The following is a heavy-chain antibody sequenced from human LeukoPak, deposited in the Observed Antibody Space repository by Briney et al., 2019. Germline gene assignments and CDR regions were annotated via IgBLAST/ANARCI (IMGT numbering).Heavy chain of an antibody. Sequence: SGGXXXGYSWTWVRQPPGKRLEYIGYISYTGITYYNPSLMSRVTISVATSKNQFSLKLASVTAADTAVYYCARRLYSSGWSYWFDPWGQGTLVTVSS. CDR3: ARRLYSSGWSYWFDP. J-gene: IGHJ5*02. CDR2: ISYTGIT. V-gene: IGHV4-59*01. D-gene: IGHD6-19*01. CDR1: GGXXXGYS.